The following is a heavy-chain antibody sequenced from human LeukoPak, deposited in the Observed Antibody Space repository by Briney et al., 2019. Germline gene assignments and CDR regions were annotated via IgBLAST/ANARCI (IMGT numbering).Heavy chain of an antibody. D-gene: IGHD3-10*01. CDR3: GGSGFYYYYGMDV. J-gene: IGHJ6*02. CDR1: GFTFTSSS. V-gene: IGHV1-58*02. Sequence: SVKVSCKASGFTFTSSSMQWVRQARGQRLEWIGWIVVGSGNTNYAQKFQERVTITRDMSTSTAYMELSSLRSEDTAVYYCGGSGFYYYYGMDVWGQGTTVTVSS. CDR2: IVVGSGNT.